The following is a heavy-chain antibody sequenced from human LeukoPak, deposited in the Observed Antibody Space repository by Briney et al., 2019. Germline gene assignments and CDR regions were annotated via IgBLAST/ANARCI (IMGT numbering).Heavy chain of an antibody. CDR1: GYSFTNYW. CDR3: ARQFGSAYDY. CDR2: IYPADSDT. D-gene: IGHD5-12*01. Sequence: EPLKISCKGSGYSFTNYWIGWVRQMPGKGLEWMGIIYPADSDTRYSPSFQGQVTLSADKSISTAYLQWSSLKASDTAMYYCARQFGSAYDYWGQGTLVTVSS. V-gene: IGHV5-51*01. J-gene: IGHJ4*02.